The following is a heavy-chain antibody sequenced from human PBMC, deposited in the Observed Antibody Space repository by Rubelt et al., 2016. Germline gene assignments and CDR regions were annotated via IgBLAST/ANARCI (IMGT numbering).Heavy chain of an antibody. CDR2: ISSSSSYI. Sequence: VESGGGLVKPGGSLRLSCAASGFTFSSYSMNWVRQAPGKGLEWVSSISSSSSYIYYADSVKGRFTISRDNAKNSLYLQMNSLRAEDTAVYYCARDTYDSSGPKGYYYYGMDVWGLGTTVTVSS. V-gene: IGHV3-21*01. D-gene: IGHD3-22*01. J-gene: IGHJ6*02. CDR3: ARDTYDSSGPKGYYYYGMDV. CDR1: GFTFSSYS.